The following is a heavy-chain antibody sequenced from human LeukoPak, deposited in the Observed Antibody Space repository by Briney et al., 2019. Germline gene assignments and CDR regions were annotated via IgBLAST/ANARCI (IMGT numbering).Heavy chain of an antibody. V-gene: IGHV4-34*01. CDR1: GGSISSYY. D-gene: IGHD3-16*01. Sequence: KASETLSLTCTVSGGSISSYYWSWIRQPPGKGLEWIGEINHSGSTNYNPSLKSRVTISVDTSKNQFSLKLSSVTAADTAVYYCASGGGSYFDYWGQGTLVTVSS. CDR3: ASGGGSYFDY. J-gene: IGHJ4*02. CDR2: INHSGST.